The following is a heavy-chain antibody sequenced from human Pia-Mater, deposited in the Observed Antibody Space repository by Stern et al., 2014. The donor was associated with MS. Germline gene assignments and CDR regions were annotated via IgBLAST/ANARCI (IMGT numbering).Heavy chain of an antibody. CDR1: GLSHNSSGVG. J-gene: IGHJ4*02. Sequence: QVTLKESGTTLVKPTQTLTLTCTLSGLSHNSSGVGVSWIRQPPGKALEWLALVFWDDEKHYSPSLKGRLPITKDNSKDQVILTMTNMDPVDTATYYCVHDEGHWGRGILVTVSS. CDR2: VFWDDEK. CDR3: VHDEGH. V-gene: IGHV2-5*02.